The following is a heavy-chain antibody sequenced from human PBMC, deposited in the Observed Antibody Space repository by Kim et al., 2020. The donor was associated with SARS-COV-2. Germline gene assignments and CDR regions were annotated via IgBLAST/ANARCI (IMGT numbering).Heavy chain of an antibody. CDR2: IYYSGST. D-gene: IGHD6-6*01. CDR1: GGSISSGGYY. Sequence: SETLSLTCTVSGGSISSGGYYWSWIRQHPGKGLEWIGYIYYSGSTYYNPSLKSRVTISVDTSKNQFSLKLSSVTAADTAVYYCARDANDIAARPEYYGMDVWGQGTTVTVSS. J-gene: IGHJ6*02. V-gene: IGHV4-31*03. CDR3: ARDANDIAARPEYYGMDV.